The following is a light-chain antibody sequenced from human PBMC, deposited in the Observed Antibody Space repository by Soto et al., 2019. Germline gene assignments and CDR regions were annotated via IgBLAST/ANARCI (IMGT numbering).Light chain of an antibody. CDR3: AAWDDSLNGVL. CDR1: GSNIGSNT. J-gene: IGLJ2*01. V-gene: IGLV1-44*01. Sequence: QSVLTQPPSASGTPGQRVTISCSGSGSNIGSNTVNWYQQLPGTAPKLLIYTYNQRPSGVPDRFSGSKSGTSASLAISGLHSEDEAYYYCAAWDDSLNGVLFGGGTKVTVL. CDR2: TYN.